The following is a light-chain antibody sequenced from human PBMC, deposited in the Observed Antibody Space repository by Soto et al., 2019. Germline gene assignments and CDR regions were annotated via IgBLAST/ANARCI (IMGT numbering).Light chain of an antibody. Sequence: QSVLTQPPSVSEAPRQRVTISCSGSSSNIGNNTVNWYQQLPGKAPKLLIYYDDLLPSGVSDRFSGSKSGTSASLAISGLQSEDEADYYCAAWDDSLPGVFGGGTKLTVL. V-gene: IGLV1-36*01. CDR3: AAWDDSLPGV. J-gene: IGLJ3*02. CDR1: SSNIGNNT. CDR2: YDD.